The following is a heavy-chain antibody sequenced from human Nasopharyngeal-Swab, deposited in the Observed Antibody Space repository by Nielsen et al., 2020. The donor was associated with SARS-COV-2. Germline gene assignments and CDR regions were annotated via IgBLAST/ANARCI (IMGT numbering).Heavy chain of an antibody. V-gene: IGHV3-15*01. CDR3: STPLLPMAAVGSRVDY. CDR1: GFTFSNAW. J-gene: IGHJ4*02. D-gene: IGHD6-13*01. Sequence: GGSLRLSCSASGFTFSNAWMSWVRQAPGMGLEWVGRIKSKADGGTAEYAAPVKGRFTISRDDSQNTAYLQMNSLKTDDTAVYYCSTPLLPMAAVGSRVDYWGQGNLVTVST. CDR2: IKSKADGGTA.